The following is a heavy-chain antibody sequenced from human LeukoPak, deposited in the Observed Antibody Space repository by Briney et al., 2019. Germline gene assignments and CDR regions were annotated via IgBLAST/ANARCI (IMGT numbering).Heavy chain of an antibody. CDR2: IYYSGST. Sequence: PSETLSLTCTVSGGSISSSSYYWGWIRQPPEKGLEWIGSIYYSGSTYYNPSLKSRVTMSVDTSKNQFSLKLSSVTAADTAVYYCARDAVGSSPMVRGGINWFDPWGQGTLVTVSS. V-gene: IGHV4-39*07. CDR3: ARDAVGSSPMVRGGINWFDP. J-gene: IGHJ5*02. D-gene: IGHD3-10*01. CDR1: GGSISSSSYY.